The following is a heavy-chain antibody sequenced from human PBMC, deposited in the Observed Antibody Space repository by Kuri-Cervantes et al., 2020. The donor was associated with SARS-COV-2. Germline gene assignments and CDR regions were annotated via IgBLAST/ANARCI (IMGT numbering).Heavy chain of an antibody. CDR3: ARGGWFRKPAAISYYYYYMDV. CDR1: GYTFTSYD. J-gene: IGHJ6*03. V-gene: IGHV1-18*01. CDR2: ISAYNGNT. Sequence: ASVKVSCKASGYTFTSYDISWVRQAPGQGLEWMGWISAYNGNTNYAQKFQGRVTITADESTSTAYMELSSLRSEDTAVYYCARGGWFRKPAAISYYYYYMDVWGKGTTVTVSS. D-gene: IGHD2-2*01.